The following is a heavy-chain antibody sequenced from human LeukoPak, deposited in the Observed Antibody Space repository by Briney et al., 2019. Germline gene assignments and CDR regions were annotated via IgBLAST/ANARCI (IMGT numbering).Heavy chain of an antibody. J-gene: IGHJ4*02. V-gene: IGHV1-2*06. CDR3: ARVKMTTVTTYDY. D-gene: IGHD4-17*01. Sequence: GASVKVSCKASGYTFTGYYMHWVRQAPGQGLEWMGRINPNSGGTNYAQKFQGRVTMTRDTSISTAYMELSRLRSDDTAVCYCARVKMTTVTTYDYWGQGTLVTVSS. CDR2: INPNSGGT. CDR1: GYTFTGYY.